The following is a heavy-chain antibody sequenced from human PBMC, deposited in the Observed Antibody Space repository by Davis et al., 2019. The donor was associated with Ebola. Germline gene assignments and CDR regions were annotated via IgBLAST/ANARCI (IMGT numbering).Heavy chain of an antibody. J-gene: IGHJ6*02. Sequence: GESLKISCAASGFTFSSYWMSWVRQAPGKGLEWVANIKQDGSEKYYVDSVRGRFTISRDNAKNSLHLQMNSLRAEDTAVYYCAREMGAYSGYNLFTYYYGMDVWGQGTTVTVSS. CDR3: AREMGAYSGYNLFTYYYGMDV. CDR1: GFTFSSYW. CDR2: IKQDGSEK. V-gene: IGHV3-7*03. D-gene: IGHD5-12*01.